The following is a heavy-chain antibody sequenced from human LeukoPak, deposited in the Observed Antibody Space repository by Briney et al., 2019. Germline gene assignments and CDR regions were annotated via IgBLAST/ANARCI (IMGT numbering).Heavy chain of an antibody. CDR1: GLTFSSYS. Sequence: GGSLRLSCAASGLTFSSYSMNRVRQAPGKGLKWVSSISSSSSYIYYADSVKGRFTISRDNAKNSLYLQMNSLRAEDTAVYYCARGVRLDYWGQGTLVTVSS. CDR2: ISSSSSYI. D-gene: IGHD4/OR15-4a*01. V-gene: IGHV3-21*01. J-gene: IGHJ4*02. CDR3: ARGVRLDY.